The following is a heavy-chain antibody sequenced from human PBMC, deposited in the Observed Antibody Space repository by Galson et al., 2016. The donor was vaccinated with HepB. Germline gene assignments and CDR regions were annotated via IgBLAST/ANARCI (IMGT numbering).Heavy chain of an antibody. D-gene: IGHD5-12*01. Sequence: SLRLSCAASGFTFSRYAMSWVRQAPGKGLEWVGFIRSTVYGETTDYAASVKGRFTISRDGSKSIAYLQMNSLKIEDTAVYFCTRASDSGYDRRFDYWGQGTLVTVSS. J-gene: IGHJ4*02. V-gene: IGHV3-49*04. CDR3: TRASDSGYDRRFDY. CDR1: GFTFSRYA. CDR2: IRSTVYGETT.